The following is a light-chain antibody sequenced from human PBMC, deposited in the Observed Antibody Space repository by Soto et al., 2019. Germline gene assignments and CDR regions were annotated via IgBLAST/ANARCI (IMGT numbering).Light chain of an antibody. V-gene: IGKV3-11*01. CDR1: QSVSTY. CDR2: DAS. Sequence: ETVLTQSPATLSLSPGESATLSCRASQSVSTYLAWYQQKPVQAPRLLIYDASNRFTGIPARFRGSGSGTDFTLTISSLEPDDFAVYYCQQRSNWQITFGQGTRLEI. J-gene: IGKJ5*01. CDR3: QQRSNWQIT.